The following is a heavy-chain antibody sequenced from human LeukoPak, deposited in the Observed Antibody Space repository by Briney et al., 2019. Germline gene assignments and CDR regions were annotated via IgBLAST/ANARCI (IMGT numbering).Heavy chain of an antibody. D-gene: IGHD7-27*01. Sequence: SETLSLTCTVSGGSISSSSYYWGWIRQPPEKGLEWIGNIYHSGRTYYNPSLKSRVTISVDTSKNQFSLNLSSLTAADTAVYYCARHFSPPGALYWYFNLWGRGTLVTVSS. V-gene: IGHV4-39*01. CDR3: ARHFSPPGALYWYFNL. CDR2: IYHSGRT. J-gene: IGHJ2*01. CDR1: GGSISSSSYY.